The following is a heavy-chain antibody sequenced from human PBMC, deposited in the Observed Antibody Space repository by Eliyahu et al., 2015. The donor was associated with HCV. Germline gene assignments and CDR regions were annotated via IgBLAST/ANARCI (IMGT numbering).Heavy chain of an antibody. CDR1: GXXXSTXXVG. D-gene: IGHD3/OR15-3a*01. CDR2: IYWDDDK. Sequence: QITLKESGTTLVKPTQPLTLTCTXXGXXXSTXXVGVGWIRQPPGKALEWLALIYWDDDKRYSPSLKSRLTITKDTPKNQVVLTMTNMDPVDTATYYCAHAIGLLDWRYYFGYWGQGTLVTVSS. CDR3: AHAIGLLDWRYYFGY. J-gene: IGHJ4*02. V-gene: IGHV2-5*02.